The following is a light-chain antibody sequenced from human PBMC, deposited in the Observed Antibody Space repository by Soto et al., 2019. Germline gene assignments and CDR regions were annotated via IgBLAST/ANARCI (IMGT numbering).Light chain of an antibody. CDR2: GAS. CDR3: QQYNNWPGT. CDR1: QSVSSN. J-gene: IGKJ1*01. Sequence: EIAMTQSPATLSVSPGERATLSCRASQSVSSNLAWYQQKPGQAPRLLIYGASTRATGIPARFSGSGSGTEFKLTISSLQSEDFAVYYCQQYNNWPGTFGQGTKVEIK. V-gene: IGKV3-15*01.